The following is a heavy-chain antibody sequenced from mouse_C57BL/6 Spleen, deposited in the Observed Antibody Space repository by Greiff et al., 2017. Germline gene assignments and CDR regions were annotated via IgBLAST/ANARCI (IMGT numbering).Heavy chain of an antibody. CDR3: ARDYYGSSYWYFDV. D-gene: IGHD1-1*01. Sequence: QVQLKQSGPELVKPGASVKLSCKASGYTFTSYDINWVKQRPGPGIAMIGWIYPRDGSTKYNEKFKGKATLTVDTSSSTAYMELHSLTSEDSAVYFCARDYYGSSYWYFDVWGTGTTVTVSS. CDR1: GYTFTSYD. V-gene: IGHV1-85*01. J-gene: IGHJ1*03. CDR2: IYPRDGST.